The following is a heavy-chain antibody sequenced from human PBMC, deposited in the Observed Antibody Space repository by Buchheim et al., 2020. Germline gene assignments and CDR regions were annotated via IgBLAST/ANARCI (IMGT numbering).Heavy chain of an antibody. D-gene: IGHD2-2*01. CDR1: GFTFSSYG. V-gene: IGHV3-30*02. Sequence: QVQLVESGGSVVQPGRSLRLSCAASGFTFSSYGMHWVRQAPGKGLEWVAFIRYDGSNKYYADSVKGRFTISRDNSKNPLYLQMNSLRAEDTAVYYCAKGDIVVVPAGDGMDVWGQGTT. CDR2: IRYDGSNK. J-gene: IGHJ6*02. CDR3: AKGDIVVVPAGDGMDV.